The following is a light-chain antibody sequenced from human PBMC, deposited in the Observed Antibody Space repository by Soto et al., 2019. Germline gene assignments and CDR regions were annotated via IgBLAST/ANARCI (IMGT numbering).Light chain of an antibody. CDR3: SSYTTISPLYV. CDR1: SSDVGGYNY. J-gene: IGLJ1*01. CDR2: EVS. Sequence: QSALTQPASVSGSPGQSITISCTGTSSDVGGYNYVSWYQQYPGKAPKLMISEVSIRPSGVSHRFSGSKSGNTAFLIISGLQAEDEADYYCSSYTTISPLYVFGTGTQLTVL. V-gene: IGLV2-14*01.